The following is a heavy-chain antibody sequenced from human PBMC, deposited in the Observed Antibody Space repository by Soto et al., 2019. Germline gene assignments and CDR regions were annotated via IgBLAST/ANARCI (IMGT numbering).Heavy chain of an antibody. CDR2: IYYSGST. V-gene: IGHV4-30-4*01. D-gene: IGHD1-1*01. J-gene: IGHJ6*02. CDR1: GGSISSGDYY. Sequence: PSETLSLTCTVSGGSISSGDYYWSWIRQPPGKGLEWIGYIYYSGSTYYNPSLKSRVTISVDTSKNQFSLKLISVTAADTAVYYCARHQEGPRNPDMDVWGQGTTVT. CDR3: ARHQEGPRNPDMDV.